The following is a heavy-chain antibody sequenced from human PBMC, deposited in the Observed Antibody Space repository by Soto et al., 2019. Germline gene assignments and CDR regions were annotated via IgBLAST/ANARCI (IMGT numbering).Heavy chain of an antibody. V-gene: IGHV4-39*01. CDR2: IYYSGST. D-gene: IGHD3-22*01. J-gene: IGHJ4*02. Sequence: SETLSLTCTVSGGSISSSSYYWGWIRQPPGKGLEWIGSIYYSGSTYYNPSLKSRVTISVDTSKNQFSLKLSSVTAADTAVYYCAAHDSSGYYYEGNWGQGTLVTVSS. CDR1: GGSISSSSYY. CDR3: AAHDSSGYYYEGN.